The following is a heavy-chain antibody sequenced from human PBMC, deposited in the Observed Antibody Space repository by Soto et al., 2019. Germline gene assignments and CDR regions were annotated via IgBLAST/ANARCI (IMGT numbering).Heavy chain of an antibody. CDR1: ADIFNNYY. CDR2: MTPSDGST. CDR3: ANHCGGDCSNGFDI. J-gene: IGHJ3*02. V-gene: IGHV1-46*03. Sequence: QLHLVQSGAEVKEPGASVKVSCKTSADIFNNYYMHWVRQAPGQGREWMGVMTPSDGSTNYAQSLQGRVTMTRDTSTRTVYVELSSLRSDDTAVYYCANHCGGDCSNGFDIWGQGTKVTVSS. D-gene: IGHD2-21*02.